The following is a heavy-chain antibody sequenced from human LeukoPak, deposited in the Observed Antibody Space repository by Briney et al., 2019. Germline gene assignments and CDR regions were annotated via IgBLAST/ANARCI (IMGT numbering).Heavy chain of an antibody. CDR1: GFTFKSYS. J-gene: IGHJ4*02. V-gene: IGHV3-21*05. Sequence: GGSLRLSCAASGFTFKSYSMNWVRQAPGKGLEWVAFITSTSGDMFYADSVKGRFTISRDNAKNSLYLQMDSLRAEDTAVYYCARAAAYYFDYWGQGTLVTVSS. CDR2: ITSTSGDM. CDR3: ARAAAYYFDY. D-gene: IGHD2-15*01.